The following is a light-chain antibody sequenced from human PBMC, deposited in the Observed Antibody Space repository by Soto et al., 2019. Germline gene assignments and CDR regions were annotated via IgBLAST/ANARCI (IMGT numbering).Light chain of an antibody. CDR1: QGIGTT. J-gene: IGKJ4*01. CDR2: NAY. Sequence: EIVMTQSPATPSVSPGEGATLYCRASQGIGTTLAWYQQKPGQTPRLLIYNAYIRATGVPARFSGSASGTEFTLTISSLQSEDFAVYYCQHYSDWPLTFGGGTRVENK. V-gene: IGKV3-15*01. CDR3: QHYSDWPLT.